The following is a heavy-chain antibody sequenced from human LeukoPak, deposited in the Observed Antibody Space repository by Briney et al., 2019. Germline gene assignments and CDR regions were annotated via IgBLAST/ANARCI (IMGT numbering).Heavy chain of an antibody. CDR3: ARGIIGGTVAATLYYFDY. Sequence: SETLSLTCTVSGVSISSYYWSWIRQPPGKGLEWIGYIYYSGSTNYNPSLKSRVTISVDTSKNQFSLKLSSVTAADTAVYYCARGIIGGTVAATLYYFDYWGQGTLVTVSS. J-gene: IGHJ4*02. CDR2: IYYSGST. V-gene: IGHV4-59*01. CDR1: GVSISSYY. D-gene: IGHD2-15*01.